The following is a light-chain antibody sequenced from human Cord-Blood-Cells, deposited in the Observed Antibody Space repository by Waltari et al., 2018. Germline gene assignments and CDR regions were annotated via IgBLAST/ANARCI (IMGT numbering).Light chain of an antibody. Sequence: EIVMTQSPATLSVSPGERDTLSCRASQSVSSNLAWYQQKPGQAPRLLIYGASTRASGIPASFSGSGSGTEFTLTISSLQSEDFAVYYCQQYNNWPPWTFGQGTKVEIK. V-gene: IGKV3-15*01. CDR1: QSVSSN. J-gene: IGKJ1*01. CDR3: QQYNNWPPWT. CDR2: GAS.